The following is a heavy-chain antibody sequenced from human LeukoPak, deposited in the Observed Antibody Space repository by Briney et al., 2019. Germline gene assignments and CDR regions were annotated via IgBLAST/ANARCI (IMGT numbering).Heavy chain of an antibody. J-gene: IGHJ4*02. CDR1: GFTFSSYW. Sequence: GGSLRLSCAASGFTFSSYWMSWVRQAPGKGLEWVANIKQDGTEIYYVDSVKGRFTISRDNAKNSLYLQMDSLTVEDTAVYYCARDRVVVLTAHHLYFDHWGQGTLVTVSS. CDR3: ARDRVVVLTAHHLYFDH. V-gene: IGHV3-7*01. CDR2: IKQDGTEI. D-gene: IGHD2-15*01.